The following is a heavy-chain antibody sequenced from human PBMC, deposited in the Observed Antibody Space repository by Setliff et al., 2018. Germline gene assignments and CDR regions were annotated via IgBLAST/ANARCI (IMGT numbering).Heavy chain of an antibody. D-gene: IGHD3-10*01. V-gene: IGHV4-4*02. CDR3: ARAPGRNIRGDY. Sequence: SETLSLTCTVSGESIRSNNWWNWVRQPPGKGLEWIGDIYQSGTTNYNPSLKSRVTISADTSKNQFSLKLKSVTAADTAVYYCARAPGRNIRGDYWGQGARGTVSS. CDR2: IYQSGTT. CDR1: GESIRSNNW. J-gene: IGHJ4*02.